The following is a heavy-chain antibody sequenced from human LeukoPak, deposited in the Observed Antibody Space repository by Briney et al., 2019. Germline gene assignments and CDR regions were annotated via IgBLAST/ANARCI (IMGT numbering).Heavy chain of an antibody. CDR1: GGSFSSGSYY. CDR2: IYYSGST. V-gene: IGHV4-61*01. D-gene: IGHD5-18*01. J-gene: IGHJ4*02. Sequence: SETLSLTCTVSGGSFSSGSYYWSWIRQPPGKGLEWIGYIYYSGSTNYNPSLKSRVTISVDTSKNQFSLKLSSVTAADTAVYYCARGDTAMVFDYWGQGTLVTVSS. CDR3: ARGDTAMVFDY.